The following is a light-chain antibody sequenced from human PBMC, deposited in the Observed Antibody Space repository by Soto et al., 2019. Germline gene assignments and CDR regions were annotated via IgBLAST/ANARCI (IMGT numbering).Light chain of an antibody. CDR3: SSYTSSSTRV. J-gene: IGLJ1*01. Sequence: QSVLTQPASVSGSPGQSITISCTGTSSDVGAYDFVSCYQQHPDKAPKLMIYEVSNRPSGVSNRFSGSKSVNTATLTISWLQAEDEADYYCSSYTSSSTRVFGTGTKVTVL. CDR2: EVS. CDR1: SSDVGAYDF. V-gene: IGLV2-14*03.